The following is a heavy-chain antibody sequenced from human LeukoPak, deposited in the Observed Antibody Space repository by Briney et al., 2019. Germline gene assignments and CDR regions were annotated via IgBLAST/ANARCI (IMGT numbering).Heavy chain of an antibody. Sequence: GESLKISCKGSGYSFTSYWIGWVRQMPGKGLEWMGIIYPGDSDTRYSPSFQGQVTISADKSISTAYLQWSSLKASDTAMYYCARSHGYYYDSSGYYKGYWFDPWGQGTLVTVSS. CDR1: GYSFTSYW. CDR2: IYPGDSDT. D-gene: IGHD3-22*01. V-gene: IGHV5-51*01. CDR3: ARSHGYYYDSSGYYKGYWFDP. J-gene: IGHJ5*02.